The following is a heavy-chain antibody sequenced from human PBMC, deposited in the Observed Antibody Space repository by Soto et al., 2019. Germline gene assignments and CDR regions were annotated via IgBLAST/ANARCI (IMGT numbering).Heavy chain of an antibody. CDR2: INPSGGST. CDR3: ARDSSSWGGMDV. J-gene: IGHJ6*02. V-gene: IGHV1-46*01. D-gene: IGHD6-6*01. Sequence: QVQLVQSGAEVKKPGASVKVSCKASGYTFTSYYMHWVRQAPGQGLEWMGIINPSGGSTSYAQKFQGRVTMTRDTSTSTVYMELSSRRSEDTAVYYCARDSSSWGGMDVWGQGTTVTVSS. CDR1: GYTFTSYY.